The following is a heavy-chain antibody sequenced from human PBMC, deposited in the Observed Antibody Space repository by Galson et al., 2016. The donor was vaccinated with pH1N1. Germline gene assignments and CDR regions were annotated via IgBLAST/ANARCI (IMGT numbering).Heavy chain of an antibody. J-gene: IGHJ4*02. CDR2: IHYTGRP. CDR1: GGSISSNNYY. CDR3: ARFRYHTAMIGADY. D-gene: IGHD3-10*02. V-gene: IGHV4-39*01. Sequence: SETLSLTCTVSGGSISSNNYYWGWVRQGPGKGLEWVGNIHYTGRPYYKASLRSRVTIFLDTFKNEFSLTLTAVSAADTGVYYCARFRYHTAMIGADYWGQGTRVTVSP.